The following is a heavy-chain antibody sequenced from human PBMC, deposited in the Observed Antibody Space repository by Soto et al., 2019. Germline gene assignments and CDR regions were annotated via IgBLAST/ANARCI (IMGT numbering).Heavy chain of an antibody. D-gene: IGHD3-10*01. CDR1: GGSISSYY. CDR2: IYYSGST. J-gene: IGHJ5*02. V-gene: IGHV4-59*01. Sequence: SETLSLTCTVSGGSISSYYWSWIRQPRGMGLEWIGYIYYSGSTNYNPSLKSRVTISVDTSKNQFSLKLSSVTAADTAVYYCARANPYYGSGSYFWFDPWGQGTLVTVSS. CDR3: ARANPYYGSGSYFWFDP.